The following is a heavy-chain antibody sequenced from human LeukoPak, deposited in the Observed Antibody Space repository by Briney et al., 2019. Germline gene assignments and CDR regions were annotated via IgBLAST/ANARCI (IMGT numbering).Heavy chain of an antibody. CDR3: ARGEFTMVRGAHDY. CDR2: IYYSGST. J-gene: IGHJ4*02. V-gene: IGHV4-59*12. Sequence: SETLSLTCTVSGGSISSYYWSWIRQPPGKGLEWIGYIYYSGSTNYNPSLKGRVTISVDRSKNQFSLKLSSVTAADTAVYYCARGEFTMVRGAHDYWGQGTLVTVSS. D-gene: IGHD3-10*01. CDR1: GGSISSYY.